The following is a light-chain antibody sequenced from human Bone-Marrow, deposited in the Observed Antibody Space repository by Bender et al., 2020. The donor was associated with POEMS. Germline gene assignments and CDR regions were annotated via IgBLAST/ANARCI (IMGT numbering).Light chain of an antibody. CDR2: EGS. V-gene: IGLV2-14*02. J-gene: IGLJ3*02. CDR3: AAWDNNLSAWV. Sequence: QSALTQPASVSGSPGQSITISCTGTSSDVGSYNLVSWYQQHPGKAPKLMIYEGSKRPSGVSNRFSGSKSGTSASLAISGLRAEDEADYYCAAWDNNLSAWVFGGGTHLNVL. CDR1: SSDVGSYNL.